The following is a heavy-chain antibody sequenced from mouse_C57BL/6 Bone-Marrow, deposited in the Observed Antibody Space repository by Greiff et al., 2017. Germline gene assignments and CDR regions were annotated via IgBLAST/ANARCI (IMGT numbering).Heavy chain of an antibody. Sequence: DVKLVESGGDLVKPGGSLKLSCAASGFTFSSYGMSWVRQTPDKRLEWVATISSGGSYTYYPDSVKGRFTISRDNAKNTLYLQMSSLKSEDTAMYYCARRGVVATPYWYFDVWGTGTTVTVSS. D-gene: IGHD1-1*01. V-gene: IGHV5-6*02. CDR3: ARRGVVATPYWYFDV. J-gene: IGHJ1*03. CDR1: GFTFSSYG. CDR2: ISSGGSYT.